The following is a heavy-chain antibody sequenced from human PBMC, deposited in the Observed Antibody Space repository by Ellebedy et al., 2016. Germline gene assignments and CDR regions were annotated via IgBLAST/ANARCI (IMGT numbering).Heavy chain of an antibody. CDR3: AKDHINGNRNYDALDS. J-gene: IGHJ3*02. Sequence: SETLSLTCTVSGGSISNSDYYWGWIRQPPGKGLEWIGSFYWRGSTYYNPSLKSRVTISVDTPKNQISLSLSSVPAADTAVYYCAKDHINGNRNYDALDSWGQGTMVTVSS. CDR2: FYWRGST. D-gene: IGHD1-1*01. V-gene: IGHV4-39*07. CDR1: GGSISNSDYY.